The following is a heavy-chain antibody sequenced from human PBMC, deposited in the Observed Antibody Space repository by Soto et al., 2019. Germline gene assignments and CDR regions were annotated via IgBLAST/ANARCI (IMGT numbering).Heavy chain of an antibody. CDR1: GFTFSSYA. CDR2: ITSNGGNT. Sequence: EVQLVESGGGLVQPGGSLRLSCAASGFTFSSYAMHWVRQAPGKGLKYVSVITSNGGNTDYASFVKGRFTISRDNSKNTLYLQMGSLRAEDMAVYYCARRIPFGYGMDVWGQGTTDTVSS. V-gene: IGHV3-64*01. D-gene: IGHD2-21*01. J-gene: IGHJ6*02. CDR3: ARRIPFGYGMDV.